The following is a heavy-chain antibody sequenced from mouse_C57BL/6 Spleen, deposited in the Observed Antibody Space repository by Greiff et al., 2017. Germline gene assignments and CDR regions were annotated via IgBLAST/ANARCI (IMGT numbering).Heavy chain of an antibody. J-gene: IGHJ4*01. V-gene: IGHV10-1*01. CDR3: VRGGNYVGYAMDY. CDR2: IRSKSNNYAT. Sequence: EVQVVESGGGLVQPKGSLKLSCAASGFSFNTYAMNWVRQAPGKGLEWVARIRSKSNNYATYYADSVKDRFTISRDDSESMLYLQMNNLKTEDTAMYYCVRGGNYVGYAMDYWGQGTSVTVSS. CDR1: GFSFNTYA. D-gene: IGHD2-1*01.